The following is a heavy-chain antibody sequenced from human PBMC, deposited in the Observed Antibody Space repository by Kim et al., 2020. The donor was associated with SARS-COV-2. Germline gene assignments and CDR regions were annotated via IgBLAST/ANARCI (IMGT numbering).Heavy chain of an antibody. J-gene: IGHJ4*02. V-gene: IGHV3-30*18. CDR1: GFTFSSYD. Sequence: GGSLRLSCAASGFTFSSYDMHWVRQAPGKGLEWVAVISYDGSNKYYADSVKGRFTISRDNSKNTLYLQMNSLRAEDTAVYYCAKAGYGDDYWGQGTLVTVSS. D-gene: IGHD4-17*01. CDR2: ISYDGSNK. CDR3: AKAGYGDDY.